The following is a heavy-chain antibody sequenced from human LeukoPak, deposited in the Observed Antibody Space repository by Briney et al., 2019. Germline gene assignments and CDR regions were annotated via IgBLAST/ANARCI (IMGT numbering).Heavy chain of an antibody. D-gene: IGHD1-1*01. CDR1: GGSISSYY. Sequence: SETLSLTYTVSGGSISSYYWSWIRQPPGKGLEWIGYIYYSGSTNYNPSLKSRVTISVDTSKNQFSLKLSSVTAADTAVYYCARGRYGGGYYYYYYMDVWGKGTTVTVSS. J-gene: IGHJ6*03. CDR2: IYYSGST. CDR3: ARGRYGGGYYYYYYMDV. V-gene: IGHV4-59*01.